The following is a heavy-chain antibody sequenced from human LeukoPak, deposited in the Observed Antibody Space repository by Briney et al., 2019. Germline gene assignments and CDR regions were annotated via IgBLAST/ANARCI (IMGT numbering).Heavy chain of an antibody. CDR1: GDTFTGYY. Sequence: ASLRVSSEASGDTFTGYYIHWVRHAPGQGLEWMGLINPNSGGTTYAKKFQGRVTMTRDTSISTAYMELSRLRSDDTAVYYCARAEEWELPPKNYWGQGTLVTVSS. J-gene: IGHJ4*02. V-gene: IGHV1-2*02. CDR2: INPNSGGT. CDR3: ARAEEWELPPKNY. D-gene: IGHD1-26*01.